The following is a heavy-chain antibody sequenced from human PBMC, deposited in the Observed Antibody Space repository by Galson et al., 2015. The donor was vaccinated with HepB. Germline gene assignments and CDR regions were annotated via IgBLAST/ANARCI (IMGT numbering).Heavy chain of an antibody. CDR2: ISSDGSKN. Sequence: SLRLSCAASGFTFRTYTFHWFRQAPGKGLEWVALISSDGSKNNYADSVRGRFTISRDNSWKTVYLQMSSMRPEDTSVYYCARAESCGGVECWLVDSWGLGTLVTISS. V-gene: IGHV3-30*04. CDR1: GFTFRTYT. D-gene: IGHD2-21*01. J-gene: IGHJ5*01. CDR3: ARAESCGGVECWLVDS.